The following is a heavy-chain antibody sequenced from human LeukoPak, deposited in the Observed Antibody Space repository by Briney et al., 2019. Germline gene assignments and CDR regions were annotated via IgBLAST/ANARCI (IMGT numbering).Heavy chain of an antibody. CDR2: IIPIFGTA. CDR3: ARDRVDCSSTSCHYKEADY. V-gene: IGHV1-69*13. D-gene: IGHD2-2*01. CDR1: GGTFSSYA. Sequence: ASVKVSCKASGGTFSSYAISWVRQAPGQGLEWMGGIIPIFGTANYAQKFQGRVTITADESTSTAYMELSSLRSEDTAVYYCARDRVDCSSTSCHYKEADYWGQGTLVTVSS. J-gene: IGHJ4*02.